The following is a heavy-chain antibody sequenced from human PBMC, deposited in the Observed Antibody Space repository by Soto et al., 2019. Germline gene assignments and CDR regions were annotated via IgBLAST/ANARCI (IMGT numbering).Heavy chain of an antibody. J-gene: IGHJ4*02. CDR1: GGTFSSFA. D-gene: IGHD2-15*01. CDR2: VIPLFGPP. V-gene: IGHV1-69*12. Sequence: VQVVQSGAEVKKPGSSVKVSCKASGGTFSSFAFTWVRQAPGQGLEWMGGVIPLFGPPTYSQNFQGRVTITAVAAMGTVYLELSSAASDDTSLYLCANARVAAAGRSDLAWWGQGPLVTVS. CDR3: ANARVAAAGRSDLAW.